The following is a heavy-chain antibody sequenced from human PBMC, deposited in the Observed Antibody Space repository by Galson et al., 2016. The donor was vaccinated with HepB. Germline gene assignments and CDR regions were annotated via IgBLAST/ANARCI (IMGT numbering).Heavy chain of an antibody. Sequence: SLRLSCAATGFSFSNYGMYWVRQAPGKGLEWVAVIWHDGSNKYYGESVKGRITISRDNSKKMLYLQMNSLRVDDTAVHYCAGMRGASCYHCGMGVWGQGTTVAVAS. D-gene: IGHD2-2*01. CDR2: IWHDGSNK. CDR1: GFSFSNYG. CDR3: AGMRGASCYHCGMGV. J-gene: IGHJ6*02. V-gene: IGHV3-33*08.